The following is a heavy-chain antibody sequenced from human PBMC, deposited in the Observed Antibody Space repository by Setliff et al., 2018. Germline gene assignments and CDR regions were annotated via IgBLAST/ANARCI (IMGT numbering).Heavy chain of an antibody. D-gene: IGHD1-1*01. J-gene: IGHJ4*02. CDR3: ARDTYNPNWYGDRSFEY. Sequence: RASVKVSCKASGYTFTRYGISWVRQAPGQGLEWMGWISVYNSNTNYAEKLRGRVTMTTDISTSTAFMELRSLTSDDTAIYYCARDTYNPNWYGDRSFEYWGQGTLVTVSS. V-gene: IGHV1-18*01. CDR2: ISVYNSNT. CDR1: GYTFTRYG.